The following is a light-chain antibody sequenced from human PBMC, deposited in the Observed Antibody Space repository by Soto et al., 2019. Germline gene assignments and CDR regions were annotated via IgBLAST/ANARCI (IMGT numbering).Light chain of an antibody. CDR2: EVS. CDR1: SSDIGDYNY. J-gene: IGLJ3*02. CDR3: GSYVGSKSFV. Sequence: QSALTQPPSASGSLGQSVTISCTGTSSDIGDYNYVSWYQQHAGKAPKVMIYEVSQRPSGVPDRFSGSKSGNTASLTVSGLQAEDEADYYCGSYVGSKSFVFGGGTKRTVL. V-gene: IGLV2-8*01.